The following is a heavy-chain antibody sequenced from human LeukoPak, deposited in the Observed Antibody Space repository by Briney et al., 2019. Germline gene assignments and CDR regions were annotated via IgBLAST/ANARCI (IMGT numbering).Heavy chain of an antibody. CDR3: ARFGSSFYYDSSVLDY. Sequence: ASVKVSCKASGYTFTSYDINWVRQATGQGLEWMGWMNPNSGNTGYAQKFQGRVTMTRNTSISTAYMELSSLRSEDTAVYYCARFGSSFYYDSSVLDYGGQGPLVTVSS. D-gene: IGHD3-22*01. V-gene: IGHV1-8*01. J-gene: IGHJ4*02. CDR2: MNPNSGNT. CDR1: GYTFTSYD.